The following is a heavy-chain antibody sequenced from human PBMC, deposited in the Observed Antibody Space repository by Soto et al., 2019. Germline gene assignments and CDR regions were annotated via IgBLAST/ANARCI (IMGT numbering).Heavy chain of an antibody. Sequence: QVQLVESGGGVVQPGRSLRLSCAASGFTFSSYGMHWVRQAPGKGLEWVAVIWYDGSNKYYEDSVKGRFTISRDNSKNTLYLQMNSLRAEDTAVYYCARDQGRGYNYGFDYWGQGTLVTVSS. CDR3: ARDQGRGYNYGFDY. CDR1: GFTFSSYG. CDR2: IWYDGSNK. D-gene: IGHD5-18*01. V-gene: IGHV3-33*01. J-gene: IGHJ4*02.